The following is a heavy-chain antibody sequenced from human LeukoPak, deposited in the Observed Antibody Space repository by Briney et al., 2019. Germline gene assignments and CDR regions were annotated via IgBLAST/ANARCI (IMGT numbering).Heavy chain of an antibody. CDR1: GGSISSGSYY. V-gene: IGHV4-61*02. J-gene: IGHJ6*02. CDR3: ARDSPVFYYDSSGNLEYYYYGMDV. D-gene: IGHD3-22*01. Sequence: SQTLSLTCTVSGGSISSGSYYWSWIRQPAGKGLEWIGRIYTSGSTNYNPSLKSRVTISVDTSKNQFSLKLSSVTAADTAVYYCARDSPVFYYDSSGNLEYYYYGMDVWGQGTTVTVSS. CDR2: IYTSGST.